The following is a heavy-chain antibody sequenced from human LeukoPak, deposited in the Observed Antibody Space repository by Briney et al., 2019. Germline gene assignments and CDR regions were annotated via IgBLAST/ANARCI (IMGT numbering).Heavy chain of an antibody. J-gene: IGHJ4*02. V-gene: IGHV4-59*01. Sequence: SETLSLTCTVSGGSISSYYWSWIRQPPGKGLEWIGYIYYSGSTNYNPSLKSRVTISVDTSKNQFSLKLSSVTAADTAVYYCARRGYDFWSGRPKPFFDYWGQGTLVTVSS. CDR3: ARRGYDFWSGRPKPFFDY. CDR2: IYYSGST. CDR1: GGSISSYY. D-gene: IGHD3-3*01.